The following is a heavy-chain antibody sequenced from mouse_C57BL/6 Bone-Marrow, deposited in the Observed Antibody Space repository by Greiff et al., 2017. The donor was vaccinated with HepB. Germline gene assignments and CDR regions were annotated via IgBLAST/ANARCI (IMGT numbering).Heavy chain of an antibody. CDR1: GYAFTNYL. J-gene: IGHJ2*01. D-gene: IGHD2-2*01. Sequence: VQLQQSGAELVRPGTSVKVSCKASGYAFTNYLIEWVKQRPGQGLEWIGVINPGSGGTNYNEKFKGKATLTADKSSSTAYMQLSSLTSEDSAVYFCAIYGNDPYFDYWGQGTTLTVSS. CDR3: AIYGNDPYFDY. V-gene: IGHV1-54*01. CDR2: INPGSGGT.